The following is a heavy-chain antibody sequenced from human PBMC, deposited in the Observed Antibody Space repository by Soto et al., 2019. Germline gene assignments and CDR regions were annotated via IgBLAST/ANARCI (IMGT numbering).Heavy chain of an antibody. D-gene: IGHD1-7*01. Sequence: GGSLRLSCAASGFTFNNYAMSWVRQAPGKGLEWVSGISSSGGSTYYADSVKGRFTISRDNSKNTLSLQMNSLRAEDTAVYYCARRARTATTNWGAFDIWGQGTMVTVSS. CDR2: ISSSGGST. CDR1: GFTFNNYA. CDR3: ARRARTATTNWGAFDI. V-gene: IGHV3-23*01. J-gene: IGHJ3*02.